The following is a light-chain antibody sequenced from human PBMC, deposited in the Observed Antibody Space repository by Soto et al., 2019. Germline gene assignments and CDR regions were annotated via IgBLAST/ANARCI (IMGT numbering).Light chain of an antibody. CDR2: AAS. J-gene: IGKJ4*01. Sequence: DIQMTQSPSSLSASVGDRVTITCRASQSISSYLHWYQQKPGKAPKLLIYAASSLQSGVPSRFSGSGSGTDFTLTSSSLQPEDFATYYCQQSYSTVLTFGGGTKVEIK. CDR3: QQSYSTVLT. CDR1: QSISSY. V-gene: IGKV1-39*01.